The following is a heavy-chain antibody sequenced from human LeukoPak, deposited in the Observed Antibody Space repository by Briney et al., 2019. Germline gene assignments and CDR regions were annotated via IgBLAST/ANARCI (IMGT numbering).Heavy chain of an antibody. V-gene: IGHV4-31*03. J-gene: IGHJ4*02. CDR2: IYNSGST. Sequence: SETLSLTCTVSGGSISSGGYYWSWIRQHPGKGLEWIGYIYNSGSTYYNPSLKSRVTISVDTSKNQFSLKLSSVTAADTAVYYCARVSNYYDRPFDYWGQGTLVTVSS. D-gene: IGHD3-22*01. CDR1: GGSISSGGYY. CDR3: ARVSNYYDRPFDY.